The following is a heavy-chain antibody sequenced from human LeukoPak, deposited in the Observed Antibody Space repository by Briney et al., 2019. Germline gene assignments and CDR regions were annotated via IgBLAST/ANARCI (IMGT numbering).Heavy chain of an antibody. Sequence: GGSLRLSCAASGFTFSNYWMTWVRQTPGKGLEWVANIKQDGIEKYSVDSVKGRFTISRDNAKNSLYMQMNSLRAEDTAVYYCARVGELLRSPFYYLDVWGKGTTVTVSS. J-gene: IGHJ6*03. V-gene: IGHV3-7*01. D-gene: IGHD1-7*01. CDR2: IKQDGIEK. CDR3: ARVGELLRSPFYYLDV. CDR1: GFTFSNYW.